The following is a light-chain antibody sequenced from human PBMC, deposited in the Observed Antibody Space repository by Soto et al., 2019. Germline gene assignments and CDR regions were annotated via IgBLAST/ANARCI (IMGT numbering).Light chain of an antibody. V-gene: IGLV2-14*01. CDR3: SSYRSSSTHD. CDR1: SSDVGGYNY. CDR2: EVS. J-gene: IGLJ1*01. Sequence: QSVLTEPGSVCGSLGQSITISCTGTSSDVGGYNYVSWYQQHPGKAPKLMIYEVSNRPSGVSNRFSGSKSGNTASLTISGLQAEDEADYYCSSYRSSSTHDFGTGTKVTVL.